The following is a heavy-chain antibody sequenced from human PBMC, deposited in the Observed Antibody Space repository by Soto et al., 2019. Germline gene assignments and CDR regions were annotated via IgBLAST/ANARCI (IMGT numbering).Heavy chain of an antibody. V-gene: IGHV4-39*01. CDR1: GGSISSSSYY. J-gene: IGHJ4*02. Sequence: SETLSLTCTVSGGSISSSSYYWGWIRQPPGKGLEWIGSIYYSGSTYYNPSLKSRDTISVDTSKNQFSLKLSSATAADTAVYYCASTKLGPPPSDYFDYWGQGTLVTVSS. CDR2: IYYSGST. CDR3: ASTKLGPPPSDYFDY. D-gene: IGHD7-27*01.